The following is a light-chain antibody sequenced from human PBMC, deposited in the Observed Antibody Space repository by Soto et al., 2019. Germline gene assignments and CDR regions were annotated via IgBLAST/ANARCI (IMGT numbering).Light chain of an antibody. CDR3: QQYRDLPQT. J-gene: IGKJ1*01. Sequence: EIVLTQSPGTLSLSPGERATLSCRASQTVRNNYLAWYQQKPGQAPRLLIYNSSTRPTGIPDRFSGSGSGTHFTLTISRLEPEDFALYFCQQYRDLPQTFGQGTRVEIK. CDR1: QTVRNNY. CDR2: NSS. V-gene: IGKV3-20*01.